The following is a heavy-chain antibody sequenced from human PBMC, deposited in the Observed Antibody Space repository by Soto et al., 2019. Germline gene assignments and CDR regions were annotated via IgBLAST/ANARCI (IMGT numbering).Heavy chain of an antibody. CDR2: IKQDGSEK. CDR3: AKIRWVKGYFDY. CDR1: GFTFSNYW. D-gene: IGHD4-17*01. J-gene: IGHJ4*02. Sequence: PGGSLRLSCAASGFTFSNYWMSWVRQAPGKGLEWVANIKQDGSEKYYVDSVKGRFTISRDNAKNSLYLQMNSLRAEDTAIYYCAKIRWVKGYFDYWGQGTLVIVSS. V-gene: IGHV3-7*03.